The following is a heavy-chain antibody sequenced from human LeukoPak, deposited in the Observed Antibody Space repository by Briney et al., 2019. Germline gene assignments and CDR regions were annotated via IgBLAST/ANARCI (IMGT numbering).Heavy chain of an antibody. V-gene: IGHV3-21*01. CDR1: GFTFSSYS. CDR3: ARDGIVGAKGTPTD. Sequence: GGSLRLSCAASGFTFSSYSMNWVRQAPGKGLEWVSSISSSSSYIYYADSVKGRFTISRDNAKNSLYLQMNSLRAEDTAVYYCARDGIVGAKGTPTDWGQGTLVTVSS. D-gene: IGHD1-26*01. J-gene: IGHJ4*02. CDR2: ISSSSSYI.